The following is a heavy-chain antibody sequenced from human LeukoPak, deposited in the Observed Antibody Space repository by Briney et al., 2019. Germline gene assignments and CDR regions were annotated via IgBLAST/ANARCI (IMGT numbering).Heavy chain of an antibody. D-gene: IGHD3-9*01. Sequence: GGSLRLSCAASGFTFSSYEMNWVRQAPGKGLEWASYISSSGSTIYYADSVKGRFTISRDNAKNSLYLQMNSLRAEDTAVYYCARILRYSSVFDYWGQGTLVTVSS. CDR3: ARILRYSSVFDY. CDR2: ISSSGSTI. J-gene: IGHJ4*02. V-gene: IGHV3-48*03. CDR1: GFTFSSYE.